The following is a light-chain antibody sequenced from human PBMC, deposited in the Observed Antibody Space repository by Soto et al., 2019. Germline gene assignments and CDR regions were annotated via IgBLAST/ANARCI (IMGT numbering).Light chain of an antibody. CDR2: EVT. V-gene: IGLV2-8*01. CDR1: SRDVGAYNY. J-gene: IGLJ3*02. CDR3: TAYVGNDIWV. Sequence: QSALTQPPSASGSPGQSVTISCTGTSRDVGAYNYVSWYQQYPGKAPKLMIYEVTKRPSGVPDRFSGSKSGNTASLTVSGLQAEDEAEYYCTAYVGNDIWVFGGGTKLTVL.